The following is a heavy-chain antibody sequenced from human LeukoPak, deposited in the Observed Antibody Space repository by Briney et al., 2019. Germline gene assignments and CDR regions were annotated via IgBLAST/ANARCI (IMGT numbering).Heavy chain of an antibody. J-gene: IGHJ4*02. CDR2: IKQDGSQK. CDR3: ARESFAARWD. V-gene: IGHV3-7*01. D-gene: IGHD6-6*01. Sequence: GGSLRLSCAASGFTFRTYWMCWVRQAPGKGLEWVANIKQDGSQKYYVDSVKGRFTISRDNANNLLYLQMNSLRAEDTAVYYCARESFAARWDWGQGTLVTVSS. CDR1: GFTFRTYW.